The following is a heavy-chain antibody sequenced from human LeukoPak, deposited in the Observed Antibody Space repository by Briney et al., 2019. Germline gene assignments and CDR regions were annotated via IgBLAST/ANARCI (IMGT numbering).Heavy chain of an antibody. CDR3: AKDPGLDIVVVPAAIEGDY. V-gene: IGHV3-30*02. CDR1: GFTFSSYG. J-gene: IGHJ4*02. D-gene: IGHD2-2*02. Sequence: GGSLRLSCAASGFTFSSYGMHWVRQAPGKGLEWVAFIRYDGSNKYYADSVKGRFTISIDNSKNTRYLQVNSLRAEDTAVYYCAKDPGLDIVVVPAAIEGDYWGQGTLVTVSS. CDR2: IRYDGSNK.